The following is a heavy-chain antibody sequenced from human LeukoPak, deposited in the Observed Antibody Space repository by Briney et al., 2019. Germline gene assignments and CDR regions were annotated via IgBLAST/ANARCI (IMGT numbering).Heavy chain of an antibody. CDR1: GYTFTSYD. CDR2: MNPNSGNT. Sequence: ASVKVSCKASGYTFTSYDINWVRQATGQGREWMGWMNPNSGNTGYAQKFQGRVTMTRNTSISTAYMELSSLRSEDTAVYYCARGYSSGWYLWYFDLWGRGTLVTVSS. CDR3: ARGYSSGWYLWYFDL. V-gene: IGHV1-8*01. D-gene: IGHD6-19*01. J-gene: IGHJ2*01.